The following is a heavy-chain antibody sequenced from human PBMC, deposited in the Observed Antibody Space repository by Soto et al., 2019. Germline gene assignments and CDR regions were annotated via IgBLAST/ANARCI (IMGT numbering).Heavy chain of an antibody. V-gene: IGHV3-23*01. CDR3: ARGDGDYYDGNGYLGRH. D-gene: IGHD3-22*01. CDR2: ISASGVAT. J-gene: IGHJ4*02. Sequence: GGSLRLSCTASGFTFSIYTMSWVRQAPGKGLEWVSAISASGVATNYADSVKGRFTISRDNFKNTLYLQMNSLRAEDTAVYYCARGDGDYYDGNGYLGRHWGQGTLVTVSS. CDR1: GFTFSIYT.